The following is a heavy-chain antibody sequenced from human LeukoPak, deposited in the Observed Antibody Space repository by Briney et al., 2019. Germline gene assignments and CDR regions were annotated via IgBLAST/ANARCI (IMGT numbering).Heavy chain of an antibody. Sequence: ASETLSLTCTVSGGSISSGTYYWGWIRQPPRKGLEWIGNIYYSGSTYYNSSLKSRVTISVDTSKNQFSLRLSSVTAADTAVYYCARHYYGSGSYYGLTGFDYWGQGTLVTVSS. D-gene: IGHD3-10*01. CDR1: GGSISSGTYY. V-gene: IGHV4-39*07. CDR2: IYYSGST. CDR3: ARHYYGSGSYYGLTGFDY. J-gene: IGHJ4*02.